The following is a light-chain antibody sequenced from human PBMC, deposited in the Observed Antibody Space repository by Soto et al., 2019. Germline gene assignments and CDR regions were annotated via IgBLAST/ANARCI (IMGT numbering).Light chain of an antibody. CDR3: QEDKPYTRT. V-gene: IGKV1-5*03. Sequence: IQMTQSPSTLSASVGDRVTITCRASQSISSYLAWYQQKPGKAPKVLIYKASNLDSGVPSRFSGSGSGTAFSLTISSLQTDDFATDSCQEDKPYTRTFGQGTKVDIK. J-gene: IGKJ1*01. CDR1: QSISSY. CDR2: KAS.